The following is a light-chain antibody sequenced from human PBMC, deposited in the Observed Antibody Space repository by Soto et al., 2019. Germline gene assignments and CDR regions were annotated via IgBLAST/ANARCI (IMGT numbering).Light chain of an antibody. J-gene: IGKJ4*01. CDR3: LQDYNYPLT. CDR2: AAS. Sequence: AIQMTQSPSSLSESVGDRVTITCRASQGIRNDLGWYQQKPGKAPKLLIYAASSLQSGVPSRFSGSGSGTDFTLTISSLQSEDFATYYCLQDYNYPLTFGGGTKVEIK. V-gene: IGKV1-6*01. CDR1: QGIRND.